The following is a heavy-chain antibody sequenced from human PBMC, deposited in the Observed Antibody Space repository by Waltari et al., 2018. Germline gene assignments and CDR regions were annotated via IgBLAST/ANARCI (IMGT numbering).Heavy chain of an antibody. CDR3: ARPSGFSRHFDY. CDR1: GFSFSSNS. CDR2: IDGGGGT. Sequence: VQLVETGGDLMQPGVSLRVRCLASGFSFSSNSMSWVRRAPGKGLEWVSTIDGGGGTYYADSVKGRFTISRDTSKDTLYLQLNRLTAEDTAVYYCARPSGFSRHFDYWGRGTLVTVSS. V-gene: IGHV3-53*02. J-gene: IGHJ4*02. D-gene: IGHD3-22*01.